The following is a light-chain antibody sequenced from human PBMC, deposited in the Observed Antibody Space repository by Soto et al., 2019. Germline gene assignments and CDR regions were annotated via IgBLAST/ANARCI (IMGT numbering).Light chain of an antibody. CDR3: QQRSNWLWT. Sequence: VFAPAPGPLSLSPGERGTLSFRASQTVRNNYLAWYQQKPGQAPRLLIYDASNRATGIPARFSGSGSGTDFTLTISSLEPEDFAVYYCQQRSNWLWTSGQGTKVDIK. CDR1: QTVRNNY. V-gene: IGKV3-11*01. CDR2: DAS. J-gene: IGKJ1*01.